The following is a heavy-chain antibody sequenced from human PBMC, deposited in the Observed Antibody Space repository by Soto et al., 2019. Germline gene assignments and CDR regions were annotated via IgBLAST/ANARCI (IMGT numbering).Heavy chain of an antibody. D-gene: IGHD3-16*02. CDR3: ARDLSYTPSWPEGLLDH. CDR2: ISVSGNTI. CDR1: GFTFTDYY. J-gene: IGHJ4*02. Sequence: QVQLVESGGDLVKPGGSVKLACAASGFTFTDYYMSWIRQAPGRGLEWLAYISVSGNTIFYADSVRGRFTISRDNAHNSLYLQMDALRVEDTAVYFCARDLSYTPSWPEGLLDHWGQGTLVNVSS. V-gene: IGHV3-11*01.